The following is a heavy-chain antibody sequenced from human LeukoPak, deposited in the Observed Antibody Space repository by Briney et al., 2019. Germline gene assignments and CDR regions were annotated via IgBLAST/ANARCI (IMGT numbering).Heavy chain of an antibody. CDR1: GFTFSSYG. J-gene: IGHJ4*02. CDR3: ATSYSSSWTNDY. V-gene: IGHV3-30*02. CDR2: IRYDGSNK. Sequence: GESLKISCAASGFTFSSYGMHWVRQAPGKGLEWVAFIRYDGSNKYYADSVKGRFTISRDNSKNTLYLQMNSLRAEDTAVYYCATSYSSSWTNDYWGQGTLVTVSS. D-gene: IGHD6-13*01.